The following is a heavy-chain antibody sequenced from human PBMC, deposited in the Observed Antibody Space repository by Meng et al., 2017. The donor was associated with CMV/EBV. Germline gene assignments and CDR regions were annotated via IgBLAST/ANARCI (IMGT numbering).Heavy chain of an antibody. CDR3: ARGLYGPDY. J-gene: IGHJ4*02. CDR2: INNDGGHT. CDR1: GFTFSGYW. D-gene: IGHD4-17*01. V-gene: IGHV3-74*01. Sequence: GESLKISCAASGFTFSGYWMHWVRQAPGKGLVWVSRINNDGGHTVYADSVKGRFNFSRDNAKNTLYLQMNSLRAEDTAVYYCARGLYGPDYWGQGTLVTVAS.